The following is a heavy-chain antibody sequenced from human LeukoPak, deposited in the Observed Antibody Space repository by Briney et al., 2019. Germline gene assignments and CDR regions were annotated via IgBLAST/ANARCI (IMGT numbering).Heavy chain of an antibody. D-gene: IGHD3-22*01. CDR1: GGTFSSYA. CDR3: ASNLHYYDSSGYLPQVYYMDV. Sequence: SVKVSCKASGGTFSSYAISWVRQAPGQGLEWMGGIIPIFGTANYAQKFQGRVTMTRDMSTSTVYMELSSLRSEDTAVYYCASNLHYYDSSGYLPQVYYMDVWGKGTTVTVSS. V-gene: IGHV1-69*05. J-gene: IGHJ6*03. CDR2: IIPIFGTA.